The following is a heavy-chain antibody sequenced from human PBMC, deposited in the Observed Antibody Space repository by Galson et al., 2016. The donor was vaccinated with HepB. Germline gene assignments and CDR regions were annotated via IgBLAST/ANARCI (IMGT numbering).Heavy chain of an antibody. CDR2: ISGSGDTT. CDR1: GFTFSSYP. V-gene: IGHV3-23*01. Sequence: SLRLSCAASGFTFSSYPMSWVRQAPGKGLEWVPRISGSGDTTNYADPVRGRFTISRDNSKSTLFLQLSSLRAGDTAVYYCASMGGGSGSWYKDWGQGNLVTVSS. J-gene: IGHJ4*02. CDR3: ASMGGGSGSWYKD. D-gene: IGHD6-13*01.